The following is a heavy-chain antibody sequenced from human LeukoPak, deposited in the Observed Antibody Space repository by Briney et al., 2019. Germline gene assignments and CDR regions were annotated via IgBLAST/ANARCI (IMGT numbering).Heavy chain of an antibody. D-gene: IGHD1-26*01. CDR1: GFTFDDYA. Sequence: GGSLRLSCEASGFTFDDYAMHWVRQAPGKGLEGVSGISWNSARMGYEDSVKGRFTVSRDNANNYLYLQMNSLRAEDTALYYCAKDRYSGSDYYYYMDVWGKGTTVTISS. J-gene: IGHJ6*03. CDR2: ISWNSARM. V-gene: IGHV3-9*01. CDR3: AKDRYSGSDYYYYMDV.